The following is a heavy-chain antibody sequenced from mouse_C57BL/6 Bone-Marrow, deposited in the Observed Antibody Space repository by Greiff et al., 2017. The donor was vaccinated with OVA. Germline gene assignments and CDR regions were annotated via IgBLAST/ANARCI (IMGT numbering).Heavy chain of an antibody. CDR3: TGYGSNY. CDR1: GFTFSDAW. J-gene: IGHJ2*01. V-gene: IGHV6-6*01. Sequence: EVQGVESGGGLVQPGESMKLSCAASGFTFSDAWLDWFRRSPGKGLGWVAEFRNKANNHATYSAESVKGGFTISRDDSKSSVYLQMNSLRAEDTGIYYCTGYGSNYWGQGTTLTVSS. CDR2: FRNKANNHAT. D-gene: IGHD1-1*01.